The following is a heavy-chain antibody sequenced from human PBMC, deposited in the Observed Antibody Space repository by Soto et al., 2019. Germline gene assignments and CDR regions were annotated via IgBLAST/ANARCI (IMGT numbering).Heavy chain of an antibody. CDR2: ISAYNGNT. CDR1: GYTFTSYG. D-gene: IGHD3-3*01. Sequence: QVQLVQSGAEVKKPGASVKVSCKASGYTFTSYGISWVRQAPGQGLEWMGGISAYNGNTNYAQKLQCRVTMTTDTSTRTAYMELRSLRSDDTAVYYCARDYGDLRYFDFWSGYYFDYWGQGTLVTVSS. J-gene: IGHJ4*02. V-gene: IGHV1-18*01. CDR3: ARDYGDLRYFDFWSGYYFDY.